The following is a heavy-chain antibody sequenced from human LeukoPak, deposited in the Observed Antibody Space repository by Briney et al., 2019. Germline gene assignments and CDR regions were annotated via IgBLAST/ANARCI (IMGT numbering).Heavy chain of an antibody. CDR3: ARSAYSSGWLDY. CDR2: ISSSGSTI. D-gene: IGHD6-19*01. Sequence: PGGSLRLSCAASGFTFSSYEMNWVRQAPGKGLEWVSYISSSGSTIYYADSVKGRFTISRDNAKNSLYMQMNSLRAEDTAVYYCARSAYSSGWLDYWGQGTLVTVSS. CDR1: GFTFSSYE. V-gene: IGHV3-48*03. J-gene: IGHJ4*02.